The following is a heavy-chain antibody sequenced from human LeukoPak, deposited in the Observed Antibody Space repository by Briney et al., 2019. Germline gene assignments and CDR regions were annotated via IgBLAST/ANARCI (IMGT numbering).Heavy chain of an antibody. CDR2: IKSQTDGGTT. D-gene: IGHD6-19*01. CDR3: TEEGRYGSGWYGAYGI. V-gene: IGHV3-15*01. CDR1: GFTFTNAW. Sequence: GGSLRRSCAASGFTFTNAWMSWVRQAPGKGLEWVGRIKSQTDGGTTDYAAPVKGRFSVSRDDSKNTLYLQMNSLKTEDAGVYYCTEEGRYGSGWYGAYGIWGQGTTVTVSS. J-gene: IGHJ3*02.